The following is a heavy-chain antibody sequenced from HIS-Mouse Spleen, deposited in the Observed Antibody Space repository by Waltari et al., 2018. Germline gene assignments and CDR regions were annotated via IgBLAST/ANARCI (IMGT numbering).Heavy chain of an antibody. CDR1: GGSISSSSYY. Sequence: QLQLQESGPGLVKPSETLSLTCTVSGGSISSSSYYWGWIRQPPGKGLEWIGSIYYSGRPSANPSLKSRVTISVDTSKNQFSLKLSSVTAADTAVYYCARKRTASGWFDPWGQGTLVTVSS. D-gene: IGHD2-21*02. V-gene: IGHV4-39*01. J-gene: IGHJ5*02. CDR3: ARKRTASGWFDP. CDR2: IYYSGRP.